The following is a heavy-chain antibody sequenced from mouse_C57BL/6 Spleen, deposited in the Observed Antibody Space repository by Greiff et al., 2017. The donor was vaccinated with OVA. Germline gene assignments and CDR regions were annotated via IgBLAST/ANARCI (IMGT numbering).Heavy chain of an antibody. J-gene: IGHJ1*03. CDR2: ILPGSGRT. V-gene: IGHV1-9*01. Sequence: QVQLQQSGAELMKPGASVKLSCKATGYTFTGYWIEWVKQRPGHGLEWIGEILPGSGRTNYNEKFKGKATFTADTSSNTAYMQLSSLTTEDSAIYYCARKSYYYGSSYWYCDVWGTGTTVTVSS. CDR3: ARKSYYYGSSYWYCDV. CDR1: GYTFTGYW. D-gene: IGHD1-1*01.